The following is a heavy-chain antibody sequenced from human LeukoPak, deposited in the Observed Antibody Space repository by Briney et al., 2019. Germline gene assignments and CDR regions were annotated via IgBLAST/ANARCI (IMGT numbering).Heavy chain of an antibody. J-gene: IGHJ5*02. D-gene: IGHD6-19*01. CDR2: INHSGST. CDR1: GGSFSGYY. V-gene: IGHV4-34*01. Sequence: PSETLSLTCAVYGGSFSGYYWSWLRQPPGKGLEWGGEINHSGSTNYNPSLKSRVTISVDKSKNQFSLKLSLLPAAHPAVYYCARSVRSSGWYVGRTWFHPRGQGTLVTLS. CDR3: ARSVRSSGWYVGRTWFHP.